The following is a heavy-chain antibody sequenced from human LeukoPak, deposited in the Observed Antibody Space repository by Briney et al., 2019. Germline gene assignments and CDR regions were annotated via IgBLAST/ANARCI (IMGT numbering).Heavy chain of an antibody. Sequence: ASVTVSCKASGYTFTSYGISWVRQAPGQGLEWMGWISAYNGNTNYAQKLQGRVTMTTDTSTSTAYMELRSLRSDDTAVYYCARDHDYGDYYYYGMDVWGQGTTVTVSS. CDR3: ARDHDYGDYYYYGMDV. D-gene: IGHD4-17*01. J-gene: IGHJ6*02. CDR2: ISAYNGNT. CDR1: GYTFTSYG. V-gene: IGHV1-18*01.